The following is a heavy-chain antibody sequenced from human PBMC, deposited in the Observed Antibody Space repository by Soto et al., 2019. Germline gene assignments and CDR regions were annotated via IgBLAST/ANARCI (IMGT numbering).Heavy chain of an antibody. CDR1: GFTFSNYA. Sequence: EVQLLESGGGLVQPGGSLRLSCAASGFTFSNYAMSWVLQAPGTGLEWVSGLSDGGGSTFYAASVKGRFTISRDNAKNTLYLQMSSLRAEATAVYYCAQDGTTSPYNWFAPWGQGTLVTVSS. J-gene: IGHJ5*02. CDR2: LSDGGGST. V-gene: IGHV3-23*01. D-gene: IGHD2-2*01. CDR3: AQDGTTSPYNWFAP.